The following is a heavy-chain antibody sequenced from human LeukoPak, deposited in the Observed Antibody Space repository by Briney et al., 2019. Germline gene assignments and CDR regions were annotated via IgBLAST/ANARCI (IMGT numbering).Heavy chain of an antibody. V-gene: IGHV3-30*02. CDR3: AKWDIVVVPAAAPNDY. CDR2: LQNHGSDI. D-gene: IGHD2-2*01. CDR1: GFTFSNYG. Sequence: GGSLRLSCAASGFTFSNYGMHWVRQAPDKGLEWVAFLQNHGSDIHYADSVEGRFTISRDNSKNTLYLQMNSLRAEDTAVYYCAKWDIVVVPAAAPNDYWGQGTLVTVSS. J-gene: IGHJ4*02.